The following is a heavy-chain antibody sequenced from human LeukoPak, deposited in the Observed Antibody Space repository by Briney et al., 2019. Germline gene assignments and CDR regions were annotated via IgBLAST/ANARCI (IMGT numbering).Heavy chain of an antibody. CDR3: ARGGRVTRFDN. CDR2: ITSSSSSI. D-gene: IGHD2-15*01. J-gene: IGHJ4*02. V-gene: IGHV3-48*01. CDR1: GFSFNDYS. Sequence: GGSLRLSCVASGFSFNDYSMNWVRQAPGKGLEWISYITSSSSSIYYADSVKGRFTISRDNAKNSLYLQMNRLRAEDTAVYYCARGGRVTRFDNWGQGTLVSVSS.